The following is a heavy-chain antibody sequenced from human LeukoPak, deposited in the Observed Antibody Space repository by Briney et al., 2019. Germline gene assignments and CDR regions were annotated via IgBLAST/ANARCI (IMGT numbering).Heavy chain of an antibody. Sequence: GGSLRLSCAASGFTFSSYGMHWVRQAPGKGLEWVAVIWYDGSNKYYADSVKGRFTISRDNSKNTLYLQMNSPRAEDTAVYYCASTTKYYYYYGMDVWGQGTTVTVSS. CDR3: ASTTKYYYYYGMDV. J-gene: IGHJ6*02. CDR2: IWYDGSNK. V-gene: IGHV3-33*01. D-gene: IGHD1-1*01. CDR1: GFTFSSYG.